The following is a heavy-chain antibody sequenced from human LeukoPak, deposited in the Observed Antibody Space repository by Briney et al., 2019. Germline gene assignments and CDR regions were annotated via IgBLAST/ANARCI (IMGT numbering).Heavy chain of an antibody. CDR1: GFTFSSYG. Sequence: GGSLRLSCAASGFTFSSYGMYWVRQAPGKVLEHVSGTSSTGTYSYYANSVRGRLTISSDNAKNTLYLQMGSLRAEDTAVYYCARGPTDISFNAFDIWGQGTMVTVSS. D-gene: IGHD4-17*01. J-gene: IGHJ3*02. CDR3: ARGPTDISFNAFDI. CDR2: TSSTGTYS. V-gene: IGHV3-64*01.